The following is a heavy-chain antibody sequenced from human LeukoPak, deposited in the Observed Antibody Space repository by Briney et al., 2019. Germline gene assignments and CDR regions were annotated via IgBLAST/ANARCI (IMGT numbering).Heavy chain of an antibody. CDR3: ARDLKFSPYYFDY. V-gene: IGHV1-18*04. CDR2: ISGYNGNT. CDR1: GYTFTSYG. Sequence: ASVKVSCKASGYTFTSYGISWVRQAPGQGPEWMGWISGYNGNTNYAQKVQGRVTMTTDTSTSTAYMEPRSLRSDDTAIYYCARDLKFSPYYFDYWGQGTLVTVSS. J-gene: IGHJ4*02. D-gene: IGHD3-9*01.